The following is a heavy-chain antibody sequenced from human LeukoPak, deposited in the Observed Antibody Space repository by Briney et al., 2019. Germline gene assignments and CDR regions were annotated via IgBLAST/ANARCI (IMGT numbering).Heavy chain of an antibody. J-gene: IGHJ4*02. CDR2: IYYSGST. CDR3: ASTAMGY. Sequence: SETLSLTCTVSGGSISSYYWSWIRQPPGKGLEWIGYIYYSGSTNYNPSLKSRVTISVDTSKNQFSLKLSSVTAADTAVYYCASTAMGYWGQGTLVSVSS. CDR1: GGSISSYY. V-gene: IGHV4-59*08. D-gene: IGHD5-18*01.